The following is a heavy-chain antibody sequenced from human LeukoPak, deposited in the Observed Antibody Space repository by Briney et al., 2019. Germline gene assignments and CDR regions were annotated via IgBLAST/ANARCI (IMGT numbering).Heavy chain of an antibody. CDR2: ISGRGGST. J-gene: IGHJ4*02. Sequence: GGSLRLSCAASGFTFSDYAMTWVRQAPGKGLEWVSGISGRGGSTYYADSVKGRYTISRDNSKNTLYLQMNSLRAEDTAVYYCAKTGAVLIVYFFDSWGQGALVTVSS. V-gene: IGHV3-23*01. CDR3: AKTGAVLIVYFFDS. CDR1: GFTFSDYA. D-gene: IGHD2-15*01.